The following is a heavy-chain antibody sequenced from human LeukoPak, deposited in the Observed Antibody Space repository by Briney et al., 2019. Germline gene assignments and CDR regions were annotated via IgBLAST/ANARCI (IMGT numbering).Heavy chain of an antibody. CDR1: GFTFSSYS. V-gene: IGHV3-21*04. Sequence: GSLRLSCAASGFTFSSYSMNWVRQAPGKGLEWVSSTSSSSSYIYYADSVKGRFTISRDNSKNTLYLQMNSLRAEDTAVYYCAKEFDYGENIDYWGQGTLVTVSS. CDR3: AKEFDYGENIDY. D-gene: IGHD4-17*01. J-gene: IGHJ4*02. CDR2: TSSSSSYI.